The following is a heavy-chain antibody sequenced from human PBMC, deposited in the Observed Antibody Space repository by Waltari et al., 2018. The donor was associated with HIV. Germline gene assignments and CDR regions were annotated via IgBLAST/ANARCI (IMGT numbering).Heavy chain of an antibody. CDR1: GFTFNRYA. V-gene: IGHV3-23*04. CDR2: ISVGGINS. Sequence: VPLVESGGGVVQAWGSLGLSLAASGFTFNRYAMRRVRRTAGMERGCVSAISVGGINSNSAESVKCRFTVSKDNSKNTLFLQMNSLRAEDTAVYYCAKDVISELFSSDRIDAWGQGTTVTVSS. D-gene: IGHD1-26*01. J-gene: IGHJ5*02. CDR3: AKDVISELFSSDRIDA.